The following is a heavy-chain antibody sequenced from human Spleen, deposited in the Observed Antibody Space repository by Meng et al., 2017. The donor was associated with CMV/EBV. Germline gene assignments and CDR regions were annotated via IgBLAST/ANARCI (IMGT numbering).Heavy chain of an antibody. CDR1: GGNFNSYN. V-gene: IGHV1-69*08. CDR2: IVPLLRTP. CDR3: ASATYMTTQQGWFDT. J-gene: IGHJ5*02. Sequence: GGNFNSYNFIWVRQAPGQGLEWVGRIVPLLRTPIFAQSFQGRVTITADRSSSTTYMELSRLRSEDTAVYYCASATYMTTQQGWFDTWGQGTLVTVSS. D-gene: IGHD4-11*01.